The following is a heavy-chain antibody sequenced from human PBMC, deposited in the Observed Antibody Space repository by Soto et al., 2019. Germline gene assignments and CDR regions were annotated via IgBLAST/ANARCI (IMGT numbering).Heavy chain of an antibody. Sequence: PGGSLRLSCAASGFTFSSYSMNWVRQAPGKGLEWVSYISSSSSTIYYADSVKGRFTISRDNAKNSLYLQMNSLRDEDTAVYYCARDPFTTSQRDYYYYYGMDVWGQGTTVTVSS. J-gene: IGHJ6*02. CDR3: ARDPFTTSQRDYYYYYGMDV. V-gene: IGHV3-48*02. D-gene: IGHD3-3*01. CDR1: GFTFSSYS. CDR2: ISSSSSTI.